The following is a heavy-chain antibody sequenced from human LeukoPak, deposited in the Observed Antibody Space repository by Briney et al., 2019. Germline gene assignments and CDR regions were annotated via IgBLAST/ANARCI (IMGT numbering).Heavy chain of an antibody. Sequence: GGSLRLSCAASGFTFSTYAMSWVRQAPGKGLEWVSVVSGTGGRTYYADSVKGRFTISRDNAKNSLYLQMNSLRAEDTAVYYCASPGSGSFYYYYGMDVWGQGTTVTVSS. J-gene: IGHJ6*02. CDR3: ASPGSGSFYYYYGMDV. CDR2: VSGTGGRT. D-gene: IGHD3-10*01. CDR1: GFTFSTYA. V-gene: IGHV3-23*01.